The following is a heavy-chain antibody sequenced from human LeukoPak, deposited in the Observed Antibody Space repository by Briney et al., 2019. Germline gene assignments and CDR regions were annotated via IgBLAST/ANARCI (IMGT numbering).Heavy chain of an antibody. V-gene: IGHV4-34*01. J-gene: IGHJ6*03. CDR3: ARGYCSSTSCPTHYYYMDV. CDR2: INHCGST. D-gene: IGHD2-2*01. CDR1: GGSFSGYY. Sequence: SETLSLTCAVYGGSFSGYYWSWIRPPPGKGLEWIGEINHCGSTHLNPALQIWVTISVDTSKNHVSLKLSSVTATDTAVYYCARGYCSSTSCPTHYYYMDVWGKGTTVTVSS.